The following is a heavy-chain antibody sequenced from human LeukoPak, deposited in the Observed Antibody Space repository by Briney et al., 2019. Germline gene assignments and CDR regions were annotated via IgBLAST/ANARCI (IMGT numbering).Heavy chain of an antibody. V-gene: IGHV1-69*06. CDR3: TRGGFGELYHFDY. CDR1: GNSFNKYA. D-gene: IGHD3-10*01. J-gene: IGHJ4*02. Sequence: SVKVSCKASGNSFNKYAITWVRQAPGQGLEWMGEFIPIFGTAKYAKKFQGRVTVTADKSTSTAYMDLNSLRSEDTAVYYCTRGGFGELYHFDYWGQGTLVTVSS. CDR2: FIPIFGTA.